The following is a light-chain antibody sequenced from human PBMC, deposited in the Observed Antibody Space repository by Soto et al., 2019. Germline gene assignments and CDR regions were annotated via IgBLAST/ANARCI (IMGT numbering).Light chain of an antibody. Sequence: QSALTQPASVSGSPGQSITISCTGTSSDIGGYNYVSWYQQHTGKAPKLMIYDVSNRPSGVSNRFSGSKSGNTASLTISGLQDEDEADYYCISYTRSSTYVFGTGTKLTVL. CDR2: DVS. J-gene: IGLJ1*01. V-gene: IGLV2-14*01. CDR1: SSDIGGYNY. CDR3: ISYTRSSTYV.